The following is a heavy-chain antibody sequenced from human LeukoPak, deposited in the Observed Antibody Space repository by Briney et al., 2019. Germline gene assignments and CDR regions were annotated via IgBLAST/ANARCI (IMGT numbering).Heavy chain of an antibody. D-gene: IGHD3-22*01. CDR2: ISGSGGST. V-gene: IGHV3-23*01. CDR1: GFTFSSYA. J-gene: IGHJ4*02. Sequence: PGGSLRLSCAASGFTFSSYAMSWVRQAPGKGLEWVSAISGSGGSTYYADSVKGRFTISRDNSKNTLYLQMNSLRAEGTAVYYCAKDFPSYYYDSPYYFDYWGQGTLVTVSS. CDR3: AKDFPSYYYDSPYYFDY.